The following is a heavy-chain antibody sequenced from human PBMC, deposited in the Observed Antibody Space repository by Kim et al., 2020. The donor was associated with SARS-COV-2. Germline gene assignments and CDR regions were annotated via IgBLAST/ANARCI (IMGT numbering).Heavy chain of an antibody. CDR2: IIPILGKP. CDR3: AKHSHRVRTIYYDMDF. D-gene: IGHD1-1*01. CDR1: GGTFSNYA. J-gene: IGHJ6*02. Sequence: SVKVSCKAYGGTFSNYAISWVRQAPGQGLEWMGRIIPILGKPNYAQKFQGRVTITTDKSTSTAYMEVSSLRSEDTAVYYCAKHSHRVRTIYYDMDFWGQGTTVTVSS. V-gene: IGHV1-69*04.